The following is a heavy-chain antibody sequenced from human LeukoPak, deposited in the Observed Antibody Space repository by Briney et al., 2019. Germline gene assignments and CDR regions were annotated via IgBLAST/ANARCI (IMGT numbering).Heavy chain of an antibody. V-gene: IGHV4-31*03. J-gene: IGHJ6*02. CDR2: IYYSGST. CDR3: ANCIAAWYGYYGMDV. CDR1: GGSISSGGYY. D-gene: IGHD6-6*01. Sequence: PSETLSLTCTVSGGSISSGGYYWSWIRQHPGKGLEWIGYIYYSGSTYYNPSLKSRVTISVDTSKNQFSLKLSSVTAADTAVYYCANCIAAWYGYYGMDVWGQGTTVTVSS.